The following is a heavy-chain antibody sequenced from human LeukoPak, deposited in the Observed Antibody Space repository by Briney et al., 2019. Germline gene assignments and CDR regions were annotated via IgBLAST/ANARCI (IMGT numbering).Heavy chain of an antibody. J-gene: IGHJ4*02. CDR1: GFTFSSYG. CDR2: IWYDGSNK. CDR3: ARTYYYDSSGYFFDY. Sequence: PGGSLRLSCAASGFTFSSYGMHWVRQAPGKGLEWVAVIWYDGSNKYYADSVKGQFTISRDNSKNTLYLQMNSLRAEDTAVYYCARTYYYDSSGYFFDYWGQGTLVTVSS. V-gene: IGHV3-33*01. D-gene: IGHD3-22*01.